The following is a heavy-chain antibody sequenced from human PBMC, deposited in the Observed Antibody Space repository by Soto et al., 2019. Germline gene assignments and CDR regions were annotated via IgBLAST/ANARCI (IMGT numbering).Heavy chain of an antibody. CDR1: GGSISSYY. J-gene: IGHJ5*02. CDR3: ARENSDSPRDRYNWFDP. CDR2: IYYSGST. Sequence: SETLSLTCTVSGGSISSYYWSWIRQPPGKGLEWIGYIYYSGSTNYNPSLKSRVTISVDTSKNQFSLKLSSVAAADTAVYYCARENSDSPRDRYNWFDPWGQGTLVTVSS. V-gene: IGHV4-59*01. D-gene: IGHD4-4*01.